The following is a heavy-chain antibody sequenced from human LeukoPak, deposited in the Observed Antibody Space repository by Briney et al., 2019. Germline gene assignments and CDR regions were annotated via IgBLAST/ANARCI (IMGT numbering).Heavy chain of an antibody. V-gene: IGHV3-23*01. CDR1: GFTFSSYA. Sequence: GGSLRLSCAASGFTFSSYAMSWVRQAPGKGLEWVSAISGSGGSTYYADSVKGRFTISRDNSKNTLYLQMNSLRAEDTAVYYRAKVRLGTDYYDSSGYYGYWGQGTLVTVSS. CDR2: ISGSGGST. CDR3: AKVRLGTDYYDSSGYYGY. J-gene: IGHJ4*02. D-gene: IGHD3-22*01.